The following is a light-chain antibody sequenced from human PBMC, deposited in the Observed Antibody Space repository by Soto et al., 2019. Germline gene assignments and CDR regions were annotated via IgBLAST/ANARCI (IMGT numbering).Light chain of an antibody. CDR1: QSISSY. CDR2: AAS. J-gene: IGKJ2*01. Sequence: DIQMTQSPSSLSASVGDRVTSTCRPSQSISSYLNWYQQKPGKAPKLLIYAASSLQSGVPSRFSGSGSGTDFTLTISSLQPEDFATYYCQQSYSTPHTFGQGTKVDIK. V-gene: IGKV1-39*01. CDR3: QQSYSTPHT.